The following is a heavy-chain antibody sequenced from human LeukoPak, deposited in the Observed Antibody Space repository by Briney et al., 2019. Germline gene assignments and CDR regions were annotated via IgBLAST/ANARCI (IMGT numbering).Heavy chain of an antibody. D-gene: IGHD3-10*01. CDR2: IFASGVS. CDR3: ARESSGTYHNPLGYMDV. J-gene: IGHJ6*03. CDR1: GGSISINY. V-gene: IGHV4-4*07. Sequence: SETLSLTCTVSGGSISINYWNWIRQPAGKGLEWIGRIFASGVSNYNPSLKSGVTMSVDTSKNPFSLNLSSVTAADTAVYYCARESSGTYHNPLGYMDVWGKGTTVTVSS.